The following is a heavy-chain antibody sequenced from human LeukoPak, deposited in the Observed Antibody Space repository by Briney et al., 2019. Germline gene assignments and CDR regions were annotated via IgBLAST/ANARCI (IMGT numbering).Heavy chain of an antibody. CDR1: GGSFSGYY. D-gene: IGHD3-10*01. CDR3: ARGRMVRGVILDY. J-gene: IGHJ4*02. V-gene: IGHV4-34*01. Sequence: SETLSLTCAVYGGSFSGYYWSWIRQPPGKGLEWIGEINHSGSTNYNPSLKSRVTISVDSSKTQFSLKLSSVTAADTAVYYCARGRMVRGVILDYWGQGTLVTVSS. CDR2: INHSGST.